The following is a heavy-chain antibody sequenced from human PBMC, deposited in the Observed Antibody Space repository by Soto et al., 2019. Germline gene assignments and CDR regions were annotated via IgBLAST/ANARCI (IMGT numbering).Heavy chain of an antibody. J-gene: IGHJ4*02. D-gene: IGHD3-10*01. Sequence: QITLKESGPTLVKPTQTLTLTCTFSGFSLSTSGVSVGWIRQPPGKALEWLALIYWDDDTRYSPSLKSRLTIPKDTSNNQLVLTMTNMDPVDTATYYCARSVGFGEFTNYWGQGTLVTVSS. V-gene: IGHV2-5*02. CDR2: IYWDDDT. CDR1: GFSLSTSGVS. CDR3: ARSVGFGEFTNY.